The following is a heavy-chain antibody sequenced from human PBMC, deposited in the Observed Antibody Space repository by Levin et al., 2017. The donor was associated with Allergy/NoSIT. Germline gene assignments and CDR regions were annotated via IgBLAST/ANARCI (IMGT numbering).Heavy chain of an antibody. D-gene: IGHD2-2*01. CDR2: IDPDSGDT. Sequence: PKASVKVSCKTSGYPFTYYHIHWVRQAPGQGLEWMGYIDPDSGDTEYAQKFQGRVSMTRDTSLNTAFLDWTTVTSDDTAVYYCAMSPSWGIYWGQGSPVTVSS. V-gene: IGHV1-2*02. CDR1: GYPFTYYH. J-gene: IGHJ4*02. CDR3: AMSPSWGIY.